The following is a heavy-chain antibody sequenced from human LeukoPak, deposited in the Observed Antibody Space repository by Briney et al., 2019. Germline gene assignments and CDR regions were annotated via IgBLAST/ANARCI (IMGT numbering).Heavy chain of an antibody. CDR1: GLTFSSYA. V-gene: IGHV3-23*01. CDR3: AKDLGEYSSPTDENWFDP. CDR2: ISGSGGST. Sequence: PGGSLRLSCAASGLTFSSYAMSWVRQAPGKGLEWVSAISGSGGSTYYADSVKGRFTISRDNSKNTLYLQMNSLRAEDTAVYYCAKDLGEYSSPTDENWFDPWGQGTLVTVSS. J-gene: IGHJ5*02. D-gene: IGHD6-6*01.